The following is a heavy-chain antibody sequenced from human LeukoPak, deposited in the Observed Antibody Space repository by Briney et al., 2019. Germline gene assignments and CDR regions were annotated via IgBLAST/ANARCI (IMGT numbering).Heavy chain of an antibody. D-gene: IGHD1-26*01. CDR1: GFTFTSFA. CDR3: TRVAVGATRAWSDH. J-gene: IGHJ5*02. Sequence: GGSLGLSCAASGFTFTSFAMTWVRQAPGRGLEWVSTMSGRGGSTYNADSLKGRFSISRDNSKNTVYLQMNSLRAEDTAIYYCTRVAVGATRAWSDHWGQGTLVTVSS. CDR2: MSGRGGST. V-gene: IGHV3-23*01.